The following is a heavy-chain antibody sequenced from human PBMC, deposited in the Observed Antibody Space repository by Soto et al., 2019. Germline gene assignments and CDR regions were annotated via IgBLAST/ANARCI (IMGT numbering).Heavy chain of an antibody. D-gene: IGHD2-2*02. J-gene: IGHJ4*02. Sequence: ASVKVSCKASGYTFTSYGISGVRQAPGQGLEWMGWISAYNGNTNYAQKLQGRVTMTTDTSTSTAYMELRSLGSDATAVYYCARDWGVVPAAIRYFDYWRQGTLATVSS. CDR3: ARDWGVVPAAIRYFDY. V-gene: IGHV1-18*01. CDR2: ISAYNGNT. CDR1: GYTFTSYG.